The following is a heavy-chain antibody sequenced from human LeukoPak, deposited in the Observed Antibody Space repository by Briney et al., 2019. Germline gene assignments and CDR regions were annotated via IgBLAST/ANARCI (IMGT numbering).Heavy chain of an antibody. CDR3: ARDGSAVASTQMVAFDI. J-gene: IGHJ3*02. D-gene: IGHD6-19*01. V-gene: IGHV4-30-4*08. Sequence: RPSQTLSLTCTVSGGSISSGDYYWSWIRQPPGKGLEWIGYIYYSGSTYYNPSLKSRVTISVDTSKNQFSLKLSSVTAADTAVYYCARDGSAVASTQMVAFDIWGQGTMVTVSS. CDR2: IYYSGST. CDR1: GGSISSGDYY.